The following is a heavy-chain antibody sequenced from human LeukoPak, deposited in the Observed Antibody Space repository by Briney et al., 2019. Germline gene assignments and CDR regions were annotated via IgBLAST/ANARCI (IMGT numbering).Heavy chain of an antibody. CDR3: ARGRGDSSGYYGYYYYYMDV. Sequence: GGSLRLSCAASGFTFSSYAMSWVRQAPGKGLEWVANIKQDGSEKYYVDSVKGRFTISRDNAKNSLYLQMNSLRAEDTAVYYCARGRGDSSGYYGYYYYYMDVWGKGTTVTVSS. V-gene: IGHV3-7*01. J-gene: IGHJ6*03. D-gene: IGHD3-22*01. CDR2: IKQDGSEK. CDR1: GFTFSSYA.